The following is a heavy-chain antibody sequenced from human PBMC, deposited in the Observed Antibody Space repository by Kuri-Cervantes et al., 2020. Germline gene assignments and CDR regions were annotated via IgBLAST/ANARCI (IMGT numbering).Heavy chain of an antibody. CDR3: ARGSRYYGSGILGGMDV. J-gene: IGHJ6*02. D-gene: IGHD3-10*01. Sequence: SETLSLTCAVYGGSFSGYYWSWIRQPPGKGLEWIGEINHSGSTNYNPSLKSRVTISVDTSKNQLSLKLSSVTAADTAVYYCARGSRYYGSGILGGMDVWGQGTTVTVSS. V-gene: IGHV4-34*01. CDR1: GGSFSGYY. CDR2: INHSGST.